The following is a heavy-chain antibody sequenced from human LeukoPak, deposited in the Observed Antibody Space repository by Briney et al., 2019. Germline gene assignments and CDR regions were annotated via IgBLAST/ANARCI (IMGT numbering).Heavy chain of an antibody. CDR1: GGSISSYY. D-gene: IGHD3-10*01. J-gene: IGHJ6*03. CDR2: IYYSGYT. V-gene: IGHV4-59*01. CDR3: ARTTTVRGTYYMDV. Sequence: SETLSLTCTVSGGSISSYYWSWIRQPPGRGLEWIGYIYYSGYTNYNPSLKSRVTISVDTSKNQFSLKLSSVTAADTAVYYCARTTTVRGTYYMDVWGKGTTVTISS.